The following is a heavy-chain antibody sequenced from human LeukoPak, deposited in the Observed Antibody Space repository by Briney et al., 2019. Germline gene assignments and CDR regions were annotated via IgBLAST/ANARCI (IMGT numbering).Heavy chain of an antibody. J-gene: IGHJ6*02. Sequence: GASVKVSCKVSGYTLTELSMHWVRQAPGKGLEWMGGFDPEDGETIYAQKFQGRVTMTEDTSTDTAYMELSSLRSDDTAVYYCARLFMVVPRVYYYYGMDVWGQGTTVTVSS. CDR2: FDPEDGET. CDR1: GYTLTELS. V-gene: IGHV1-24*01. CDR3: ARLFMVVPRVYYYYGMDV. D-gene: IGHD2-2*01.